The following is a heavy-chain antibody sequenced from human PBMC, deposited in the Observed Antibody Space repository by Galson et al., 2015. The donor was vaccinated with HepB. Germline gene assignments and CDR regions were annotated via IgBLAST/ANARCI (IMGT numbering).Heavy chain of an antibody. J-gene: IGHJ6*02. CDR2: ISAYNGNT. CDR3: ARASAAAGFYYYGMDV. V-gene: IGHV1-18*04. CDR1: GYTFTSYG. D-gene: IGHD6-13*01. Sequence: SVKVSCKASGYTFTSYGISWVRQAPGQGLEWMGWISAYNGNTNYAQKLQGRVTMTTDTSTSTAYMELRSLRSDDTAVYYCARASAAAGFYYYGMDVWGQGTTVTVSS.